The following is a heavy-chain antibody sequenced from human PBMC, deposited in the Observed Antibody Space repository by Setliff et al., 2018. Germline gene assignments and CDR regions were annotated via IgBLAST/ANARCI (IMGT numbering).Heavy chain of an antibody. CDR1: GASISSYY. V-gene: IGHV4-4*09. Sequence: SETLSLTCTVSGASISSYYWGWIRQPPGEGLEWIGYIYSSGNIKYNPSLKSRVTISLDTSKNQFSLKLSSVTAADTAVYYCARDGPHCVTSSCPGAWFDPWGQGILVTVSS. CDR3: ARDGPHCVTSSCPGAWFDP. D-gene: IGHD2-2*01. J-gene: IGHJ5*02. CDR2: IYSSGNI.